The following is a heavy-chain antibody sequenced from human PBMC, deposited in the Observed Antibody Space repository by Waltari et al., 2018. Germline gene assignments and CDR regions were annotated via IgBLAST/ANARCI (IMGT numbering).Heavy chain of an antibody. J-gene: IGHJ4*02. CDR3: AREGYSSYFDY. D-gene: IGHD5-18*01. CDR1: GFIFSNYE. V-gene: IGHV3-48*03. Sequence: EVQLVESGGGLVQSGGSLRLSCAASGFIFSNYEFNWVRQAPGKGLEWLSYISSSGGSIKYADSLKGRFTVSRDNARNSLHLQMNSLWAEDTAVYYCAREGYSSYFDYWGQGALVTVSS. CDR2: ISSSGGSI.